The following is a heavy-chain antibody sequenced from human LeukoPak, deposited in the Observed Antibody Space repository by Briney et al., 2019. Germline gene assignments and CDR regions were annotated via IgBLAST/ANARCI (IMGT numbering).Heavy chain of an antibody. D-gene: IGHD4-17*01. CDR2: LSGDGSSL. CDR3: VRASTTVPNLLDN. CDR1: GLSFSNYW. V-gene: IGHV3-74*03. J-gene: IGHJ4*02. Sequence: GGSLRLSCVASGLSFSNYWMHWVRQTPGKGLLWVSRLSGDGSSLKYADSLKGRFTISRDNAKNTLYLQMNSLRVDDTAVYFCVRASTTVPNLLDNWGQGTLVTVSS.